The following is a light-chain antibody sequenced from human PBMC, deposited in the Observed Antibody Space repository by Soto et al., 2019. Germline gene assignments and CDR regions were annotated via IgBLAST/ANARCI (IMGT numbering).Light chain of an antibody. J-gene: IGLJ1*01. Sequence: QSALTQPASVSGSPGQSITISCTGTSSDVGGYNYVSWYQQHPGKAPKLMIYEVSNRPSGVSNRFSGSKSGNTVSLTISALQAEDEADYYCSSYTSSSTYVFGTGTKLTVL. CDR2: EVS. CDR3: SSYTSSSTYV. CDR1: SSDVGGYNY. V-gene: IGLV2-14*01.